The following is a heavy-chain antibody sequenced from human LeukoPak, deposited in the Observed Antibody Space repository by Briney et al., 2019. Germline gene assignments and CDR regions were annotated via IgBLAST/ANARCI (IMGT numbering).Heavy chain of an antibody. CDR3: ARLRYGDDSSAYYDDAFDI. CDR1: GGTFSSYA. J-gene: IGHJ3*02. CDR2: IIPIFGTA. D-gene: IGHD3-22*01. Sequence: ASVKVSCKASGGTFSSYAISWVRQVPGQGLEWMGGIIPIFGTADYAQKFQGRVTISADESTSTAYMELSSLRFEDTAVYYCARLRYGDDSSAYYDDAFDIWGQGTMVTVSS. V-gene: IGHV1-69*13.